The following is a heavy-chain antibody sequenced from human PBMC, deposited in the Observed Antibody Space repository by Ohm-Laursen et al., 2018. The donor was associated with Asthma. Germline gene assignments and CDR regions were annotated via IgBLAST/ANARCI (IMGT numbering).Heavy chain of an antibody. CDR3: ARGRSSAWNSLDV. CDR1: VGSGSGYY. V-gene: IGHV4-59*02. CDR2: NYNGGSP. D-gene: IGHD6-19*01. Sequence: SDTLSLTCTLSVGSGSGYYWSWVRQSPGKGLEWIGYNYNGGSPNYNPSLKSRVTISVDTSKNQFSLNLSSVTAADTAVYFCARGRSSAWNSLDVWGQGTTVTVSS. J-gene: IGHJ6*02.